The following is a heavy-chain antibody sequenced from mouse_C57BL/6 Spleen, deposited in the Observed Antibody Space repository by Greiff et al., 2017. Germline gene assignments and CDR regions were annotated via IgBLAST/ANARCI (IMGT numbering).Heavy chain of an antibody. CDR3: TYYGSSLNFDY. D-gene: IGHD1-1*01. Sequence: EVQVVESGAELVRPGASVKLSCTASGFNIKDYYMHWVKQRPEQGLEWIGRIDPEDGDTESAPKFQGKATMTADTSSNTAYLQLSSLTSEDTAVYYCTYYGSSLNFDYWGQGTTLTVSS. CDR1: GFNIKDYY. CDR2: IDPEDGDT. J-gene: IGHJ2*01. V-gene: IGHV14-1*01.